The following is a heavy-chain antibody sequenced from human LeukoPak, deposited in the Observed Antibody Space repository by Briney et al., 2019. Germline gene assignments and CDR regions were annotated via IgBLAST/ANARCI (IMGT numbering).Heavy chain of an antibody. D-gene: IGHD6-19*01. CDR3: AKGDTNSRYSSGHN. Sequence: GGSLRLSCAASGFTVSSNYMSWVRQAPGKGLEWVSVIYSGGSTYYADSVKGRFTISRHNSKNTLYLQMNSLRVEDTAVYYRAKGDTNSRYSSGHNWAQGKLVTVSS. J-gene: IGHJ4*02. CDR2: IYSGGST. CDR1: GFTVSSNY. V-gene: IGHV3-53*01.